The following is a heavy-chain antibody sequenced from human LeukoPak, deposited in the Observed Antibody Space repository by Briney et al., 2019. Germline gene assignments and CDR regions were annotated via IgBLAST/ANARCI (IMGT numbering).Heavy chain of an antibody. CDR3: ARVDGYNYGSFDP. J-gene: IGHJ5*02. CDR2: INYSGDC. D-gene: IGHD3-10*01. Sequence: KPSETLSLTCTVSGDSISSYYWSWIRQPPGKGLDWIGYINYSGDCNYNPSLKSRVTILADPSKNQFSLKVSSVTAADTAMYFCARVDGYNYGSFDPWGQGTLVTVSS. CDR1: GDSISSYY. V-gene: IGHV4-59*01.